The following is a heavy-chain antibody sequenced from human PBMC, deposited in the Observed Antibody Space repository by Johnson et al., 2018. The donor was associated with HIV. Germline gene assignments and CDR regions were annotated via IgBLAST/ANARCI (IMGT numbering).Heavy chain of an antibody. J-gene: IGHJ3*02. CDR3: ARVLVRGPYPGYGFDI. D-gene: IGHD3-10*01. CDR2: INWNSGSI. V-gene: IGHV3-20*04. Sequence: VQLVESGGGVVRPGGSLRLPCAASGFTFDDYGMSWVRQAPGKGLEWVSGINWNSGSIGYADSVKGRFTISRDNAKNSLYLQMNSLRAEDTALYYCARVLVRGPYPGYGFDIWGQGTMVTVSS. CDR1: GFTFDDYG.